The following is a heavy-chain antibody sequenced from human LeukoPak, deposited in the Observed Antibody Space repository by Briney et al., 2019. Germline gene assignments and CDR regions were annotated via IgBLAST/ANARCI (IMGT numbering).Heavy chain of an antibody. CDR2: FDPEDGET. CDR1: GYTLTELS. Sequence: ASVKVSCKVSGYTLTELSMHWVRQAPGKGLEWMGGFDPEDGETIYAQKFQGRVTMTRDMSTSTVYMELSSLRSEDTAVYYCARSRGYSYGTLNDAFDIWGQGTMVTVSS. CDR3: ARSRGYSYGTLNDAFDI. D-gene: IGHD5-18*01. V-gene: IGHV1-24*01. J-gene: IGHJ3*02.